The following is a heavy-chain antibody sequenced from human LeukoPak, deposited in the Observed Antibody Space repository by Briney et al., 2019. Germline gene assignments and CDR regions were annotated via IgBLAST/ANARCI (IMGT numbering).Heavy chain of an antibody. J-gene: IGHJ4*02. Sequence: GASVKVSCKASGYTFTSYGLSWLRQAPGQGLEWMGWISADNGNTNYAQKLQGRVTLSTDTSTSTAYMELRSLRSDDAAVYYCARALLWFGEPSHIDYWGQGTLVTASS. CDR3: ARALLWFGEPSHIDY. D-gene: IGHD3-10*01. V-gene: IGHV1-18*01. CDR1: GYTFTSYG. CDR2: ISADNGNT.